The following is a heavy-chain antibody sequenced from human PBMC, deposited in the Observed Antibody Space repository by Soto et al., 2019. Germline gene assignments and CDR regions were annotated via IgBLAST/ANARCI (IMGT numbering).Heavy chain of an antibody. V-gene: IGHV2-5*02. D-gene: IGHD3-22*01. J-gene: IGHJ4*02. CDR2: IYWDDDK. CDR3: AHRRRYYDSSGYYYLDY. Sequence: QITLKESGPPLVKPTQTLTLTCTFSGFSLSTSGVGVGWIRQPPGKALEWLALIYWDDDKRYSPSLKSRLTITKDTSKNQVVLTMTNMDPVDTATYYCAHRRRYYDSSGYYYLDYWGQGTLVTVSS. CDR1: GFSLSTSGVG.